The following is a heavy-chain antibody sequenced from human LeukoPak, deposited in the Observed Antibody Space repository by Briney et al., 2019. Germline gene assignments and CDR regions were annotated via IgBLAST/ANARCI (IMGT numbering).Heavy chain of an antibody. D-gene: IGHD3-10*01. CDR1: GYSFTIYW. V-gene: IGHV5-51*01. Sequence: GESLKISCKGSGYSFTIYWIGWVRQMPGKGLGWMWIIYPGDSDTRYSPSFQGQVTISADKSISTAYLQWSSLKASDTAMYYCARHRGYYGSGSYSDYWGQGTLVTVSS. CDR2: IYPGDSDT. J-gene: IGHJ4*02. CDR3: ARHRGYYGSGSYSDY.